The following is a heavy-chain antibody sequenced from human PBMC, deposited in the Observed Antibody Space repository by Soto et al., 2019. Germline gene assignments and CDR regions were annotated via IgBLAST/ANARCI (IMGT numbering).Heavy chain of an antibody. D-gene: IGHD3-10*01. CDR1: GGSITRRSSY. J-gene: IGHJ4*02. V-gene: IGHV4-39*01. CDR2: FYDGNT. CDR3: ATTRGLAVGGSFDY. Sequence: SETLSLTCIVSGGSITRRSSYWAWIRQPPGKGLEWVGTFYDGNTYPNPSLRSRITIAVATSKNQFSLKLNSVAAADTAFYYCATTRGLAVGGSFDYWGQGMLVTVSS.